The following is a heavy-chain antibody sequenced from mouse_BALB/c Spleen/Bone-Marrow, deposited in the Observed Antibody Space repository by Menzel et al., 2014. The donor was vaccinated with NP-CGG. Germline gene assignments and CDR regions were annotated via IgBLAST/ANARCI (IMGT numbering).Heavy chain of an antibody. D-gene: IGHD1-1*01. V-gene: IGHV4-1*02. J-gene: IGHJ3*01. CDR2: INPDSSTI. Sequence: EVQGVESGGGLVQPGGSLKLSCAASGFGFSRYWMSWVRQAPGKGLEWIGEINPDSSTINYAPSLKDKFILSRDNAKNTLYLQMSKVRSDDTALYYCARLSYYVRFAYWGQGTLVTVSA. CDR3: ARLSYYVRFAY. CDR1: GFGFSRYW.